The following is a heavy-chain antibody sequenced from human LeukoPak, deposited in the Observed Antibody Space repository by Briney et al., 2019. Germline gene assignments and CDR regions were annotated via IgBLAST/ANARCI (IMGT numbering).Heavy chain of an antibody. V-gene: IGHV3-23*01. D-gene: IGHD3-22*01. Sequence: GGSLRLSCAASGFTFSDYAMNLVRQAPGKGLEWVSTINYSGDSTYYADSVKGRFTISRDNAKNTLYLQMSSLRAEDTAVYFCAKDATMIVVIGYFDYWGQGTLVTVSS. CDR3: AKDATMIVVIGYFDY. CDR2: INYSGDST. J-gene: IGHJ4*02. CDR1: GFTFSDYA.